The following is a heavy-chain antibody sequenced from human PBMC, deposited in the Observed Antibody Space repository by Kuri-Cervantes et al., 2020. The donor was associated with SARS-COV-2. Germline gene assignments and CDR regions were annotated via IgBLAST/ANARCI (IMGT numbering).Heavy chain of an antibody. CDR3: AKDHGPYSRATAYYGMDV. CDR2: ISHDGKNK. D-gene: IGHD6-13*01. V-gene: IGHV3-30*18. J-gene: IGHJ6*02. CDR1: GFNFSRTD. Sequence: GEFLKISCAASGFNFSRTDMHWVRQAPGKGLEWVAVISHDGKNKKCIASGKGRFTISRGNSKSTLYLQMNSLRAEDTAVYYCAKDHGPYSRATAYYGMDVWGQGTTVTVSS.